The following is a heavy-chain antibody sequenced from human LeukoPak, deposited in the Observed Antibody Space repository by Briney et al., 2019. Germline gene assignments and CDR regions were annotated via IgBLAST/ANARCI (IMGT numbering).Heavy chain of an antibody. CDR1: GYTFTSYD. CDR2: MNPNSGNT. V-gene: IGHV1-8*01. Sequence: ASVKVSCKASGYTFTSYDINWVRQATGQGLEWMGWMNPNSGNTGYAQKFQGRVTMTRNTSISTAYMELSSLRSEDTAVYYCARDSDFWSGYYAGYFDYWGREPWSPSPQ. J-gene: IGHJ4*02. D-gene: IGHD3-3*01. CDR3: ARDSDFWSGYYAGYFDY.